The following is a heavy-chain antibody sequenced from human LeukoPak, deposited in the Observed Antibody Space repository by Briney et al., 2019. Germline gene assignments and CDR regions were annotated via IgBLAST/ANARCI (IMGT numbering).Heavy chain of an antibody. D-gene: IGHD6-13*01. CDR3: ARGPLIAAAGTW. Sequence: HSGGSLRLSCAASGFTFGSCWMNWVRQTPGKGLEWVANINQDGSQKFYVDSVKGRFTISRDNANNSLYLQMNSLRAEDTAVYYCARGPLIAAAGTWWGQGTLVTVSS. J-gene: IGHJ4*02. V-gene: IGHV3-7*03. CDR2: INQDGSQK. CDR1: GFTFGSCW.